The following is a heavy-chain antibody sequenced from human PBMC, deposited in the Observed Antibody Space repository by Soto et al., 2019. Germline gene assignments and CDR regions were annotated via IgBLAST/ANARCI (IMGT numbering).Heavy chain of an antibody. Sequence: EVQLVESAGGLVQPGGSLRLSCAASGFTFSDHYMDLVRQATGKGLEWVGRIRNKVNSYTTQYAATVKGRFTVSRDDSKNSLYLQMNSLKTEDTAVYYCARHIPYHGKDVWGQGTTVTVSS. D-gene: IGHD2-21*01. J-gene: IGHJ6*02. V-gene: IGHV3-72*01. CDR2: IRNKVNSYTT. CDR3: ARHIPYHGKDV. CDR1: GFTFSDHY.